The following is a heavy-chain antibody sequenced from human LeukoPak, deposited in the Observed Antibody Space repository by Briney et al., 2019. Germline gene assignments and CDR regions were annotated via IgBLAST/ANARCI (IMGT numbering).Heavy chain of an antibody. V-gene: IGHV4-59*08. CDR3: ARLLLKQAEGWFDP. J-gene: IGHJ5*02. CDR2: FSYTGTT. Sequence: SETLSLTCSVSGDSLNIYYWNWIRQSPGKGLEWIGYFSYTGTTNYNPSLKSRVTISVDTSKNQFSLKLSSVTAADTAVYYCARLLLKQAEGWFDPWGQGTLVTVSS. CDR1: GDSLNIYY. D-gene: IGHD2-21*01.